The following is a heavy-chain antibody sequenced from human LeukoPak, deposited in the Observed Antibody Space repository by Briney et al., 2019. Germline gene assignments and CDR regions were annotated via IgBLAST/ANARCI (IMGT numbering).Heavy chain of an antibody. Sequence: PGGSLRLSCAASGFTFSSYGMHWVRQAPGKGPEWVAVISYDGKNANYADSVEGRFTVSRDNSKNTLYLQLNSLRAEDTAIYYCAREYCTTANCYRLDSWGQGTLVTVSS. CDR3: AREYCTTANCYRLDS. V-gene: IGHV3-30*03. CDR1: GFTFSSYG. CDR2: ISYDGKNA. D-gene: IGHD2-2*02. J-gene: IGHJ4*02.